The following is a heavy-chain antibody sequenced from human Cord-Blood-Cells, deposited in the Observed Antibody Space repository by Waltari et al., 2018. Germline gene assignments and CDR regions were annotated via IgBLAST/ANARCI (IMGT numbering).Heavy chain of an antibody. CDR3: ARAGPETIGYCSSTSCYGDYFDY. V-gene: IGHV4-34*01. J-gene: IGHJ4*02. CDR1: GGSFSGYY. Sequence: QVQLQQWGAGLLKPSETLSLTCAVYGGSFSGYYWSWIRQPPGKGLEWIGEINHSGSTNYTPSLKSRVTISVDTSKNQFSLKLSSVTAADTAVYYCARAGPETIGYCSSTSCYGDYFDYWGQGTLVTVSS. D-gene: IGHD2-2*01. CDR2: INHSGST.